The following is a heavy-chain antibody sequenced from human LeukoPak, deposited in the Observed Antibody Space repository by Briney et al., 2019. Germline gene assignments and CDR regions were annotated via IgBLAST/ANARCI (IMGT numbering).Heavy chain of an antibody. Sequence: SETLSLTCTVSGVSISLYYWSWIRQPAGKGLEWIGRLFSDGSASFNPSLKSRVTISVDTSKNQFSLKLNSVTAADTAVYYCARSYGSGRAQDYWGQGTLVTVSS. CDR2: LFSDGSA. D-gene: IGHD3-10*01. J-gene: IGHJ4*02. CDR3: ARSYGSGRAQDY. CDR1: GVSISLYY. V-gene: IGHV4-4*07.